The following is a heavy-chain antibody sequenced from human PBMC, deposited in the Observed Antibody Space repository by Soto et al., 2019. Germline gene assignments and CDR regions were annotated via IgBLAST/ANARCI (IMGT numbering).Heavy chain of an antibody. CDR2: INHSGST. Sequence: XETLSLTCAVYGGSVSGYYWSWIRQPPGKGLEWIGEINHSGSTNYNPSLKSRVTISVDTSKNQFSLKLSSVTAADTAVYYCARGRPRKNPGFEYWGQGTLVTVS. V-gene: IGHV4-34*01. CDR3: ARGRPRKNPGFEY. CDR1: GGSVSGYY. J-gene: IGHJ4*02.